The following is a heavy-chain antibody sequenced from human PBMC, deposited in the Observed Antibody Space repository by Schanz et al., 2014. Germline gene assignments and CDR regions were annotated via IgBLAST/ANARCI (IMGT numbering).Heavy chain of an antibody. CDR1: GFTFRSYA. V-gene: IGHV3-30*18. J-gene: IGHJ4*02. CDR2: IAYDGSKK. Sequence: QLQLVESGGGVVQPWRSLRLSCAASGFTFRSYAMHWVRQAPGKGLEWVAGIAYDGSKKNYADSVKGRFTISRDNSKTTLYLQMNSLRLEDTAVYYCAKEETKGSFDYWGQGTLVTVSS. CDR3: AKEETKGSFDY. D-gene: IGHD1-7*01.